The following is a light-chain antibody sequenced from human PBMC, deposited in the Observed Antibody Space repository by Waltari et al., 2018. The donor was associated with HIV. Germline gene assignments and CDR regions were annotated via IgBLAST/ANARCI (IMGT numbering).Light chain of an antibody. Sequence: QSALTQPPSASGSPGQSVTISCTGTNSDIGTYDFVSWYQQYPGKAPKLLIYEVNYRRSGVSNRFSGSKSGNTASLTISGLQAEDEADYYCTSSTSNSTPVFGTGTRVSVL. CDR2: EVN. CDR3: TSSTSNSTPV. J-gene: IGLJ1*01. CDR1: NSDIGTYDF. V-gene: IGLV2-14*01.